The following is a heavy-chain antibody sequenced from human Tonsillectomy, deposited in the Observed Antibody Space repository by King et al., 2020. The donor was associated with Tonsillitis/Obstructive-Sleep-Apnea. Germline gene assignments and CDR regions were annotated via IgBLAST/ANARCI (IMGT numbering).Heavy chain of an antibody. D-gene: IGHD6-25*01. CDR3: ARVRAAYYYYYYMDV. CDR2: IYYSGST. V-gene: IGHV4-31*01. CDR1: GGSISSGGYY. Sequence: QLQESGPGLVKPSQTLSLTCTVSGGSISSGGYYWSWIRQHPGKGLEWIGYIYYSGSTYYNPSLKSLVTISVDTSKNQFSLKLSSVTAADTAVYYCARVRAAYYYYYYMDVWGKGTTVTVSS. J-gene: IGHJ6*03.